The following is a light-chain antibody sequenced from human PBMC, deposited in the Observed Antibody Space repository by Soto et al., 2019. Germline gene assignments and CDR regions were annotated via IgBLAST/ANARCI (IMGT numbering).Light chain of an antibody. CDR2: ASS. J-gene: IGKJ4*01. CDR3: QEYNSAPSFT. V-gene: IGKV1-27*01. Sequence: DIQMTQSPSSLSASVGDRVTISCRASQGIGSYLAWYQQKPGKVPKLLIYASSTLQSGVQSRFSGSGSGTDFTLTIRSLQPEDVATYYCQEYNSAPSFTFGGGTKVEIK. CDR1: QGIGSY.